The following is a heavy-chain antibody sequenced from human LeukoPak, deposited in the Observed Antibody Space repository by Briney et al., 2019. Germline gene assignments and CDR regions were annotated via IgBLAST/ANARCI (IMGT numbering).Heavy chain of an antibody. CDR3: AKEVRNSGYVPHFDY. Sequence: GGSLKLSCAASAFTFSSYAMSWVRQAPGKGLEWVSAISGSGGSTYYADSVKGRFTISRDNSKNTLYLQMNSLRAEDTAVYYCAKEVRNSGYVPHFDYWGQGTLVTVSS. V-gene: IGHV3-23*01. CDR2: ISGSGGST. J-gene: IGHJ4*02. D-gene: IGHD5-12*01. CDR1: AFTFSSYA.